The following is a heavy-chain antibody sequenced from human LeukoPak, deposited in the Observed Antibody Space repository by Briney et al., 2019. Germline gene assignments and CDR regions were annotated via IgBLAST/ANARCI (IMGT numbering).Heavy chain of an antibody. V-gene: IGHV3-23*01. Sequence: PGGSLRLSCIASGFTFSNYGMSWVRQAPGKGLEWVSGLSDGGVRIFYADSVKGRFTVTRDNSRNTLYLQMDSLRAEDTAVYYCARRSILDYWGQGTLVTVSS. D-gene: IGHD2-15*01. CDR3: ARRSILDY. J-gene: IGHJ4*02. CDR1: GFTFSNYG. CDR2: LSDGGVRI.